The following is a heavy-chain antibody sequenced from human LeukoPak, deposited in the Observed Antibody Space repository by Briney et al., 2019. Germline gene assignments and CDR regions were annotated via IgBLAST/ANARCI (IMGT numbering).Heavy chain of an antibody. D-gene: IGHD3-9*01. CDR1: GGSIISGDYY. V-gene: IGHV4-30-4*08. Sequence: SQTLSLTCTVSGGSIISGDYYWTWIRQPPGKGLEWIGYIYYSGRTYYNPSLKSRLAISVYTSKNQFSLNLTSVTAADTAIYFCARYCDTLSYMDVWGKGTTVTVSS. CDR3: ARYCDTLSYMDV. J-gene: IGHJ6*03. CDR2: IYYSGRT.